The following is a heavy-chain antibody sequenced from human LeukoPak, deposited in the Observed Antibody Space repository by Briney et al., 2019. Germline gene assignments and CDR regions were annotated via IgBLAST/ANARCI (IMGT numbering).Heavy chain of an antibody. V-gene: IGHV3-30-3*01. J-gene: IGHJ4*02. CDR3: ARDDKTNPPYYSSSWYLDY. D-gene: IGHD6-13*01. CDR2: ISYDGSNK. Sequence: PGRSLRLSCAASGFTFSSYAMHWVRQAPGKGLEWVAIISYDGSNKYYADSVKGRFTISRDNSKNTLYLQMNSLRAEDTAVYYCARDDKTNPPYYSSSWYLDYWGQGTLVTVSS. CDR1: GFTFSSYA.